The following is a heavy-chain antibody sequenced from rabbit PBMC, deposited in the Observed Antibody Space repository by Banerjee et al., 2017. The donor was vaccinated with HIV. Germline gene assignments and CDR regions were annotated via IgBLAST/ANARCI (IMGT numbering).Heavy chain of an antibody. CDR1: GFDLSSSYW. CDR2: IYAGYGTGT. V-gene: IGHV1S45*01. D-gene: IGHD4-1*01. Sequence: QEQLEESGGGLVKPEGSLTLTCTASGFDLSSSYWICWVRQAPGKGLEWIACIYAGYGTGTYYASWAKGRFTISKTSSNTVTLQMTSLTAADTATYFCARDLAGVIGWNFNLWGPGTLVTVS. CDR3: ARDLAGVIGWNFNL. J-gene: IGHJ4*01.